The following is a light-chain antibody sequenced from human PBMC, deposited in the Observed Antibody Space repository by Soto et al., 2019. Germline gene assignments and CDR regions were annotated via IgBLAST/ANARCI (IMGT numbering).Light chain of an antibody. CDR2: EDN. CDR3: QSYDSSNNV. J-gene: IGLJ6*01. V-gene: IGLV6-57*02. CDR1: SGSIASNY. Sequence: NFMLTQPHSVSESPGKTVTISCTGSSGSIASNYVQWYQQRPGSAPTTVIYEDNQRPSGVPDRFSGSIDSSSNSASLTISGLKTEDAADYYCQSYDSSNNVFGSGTQLTVL.